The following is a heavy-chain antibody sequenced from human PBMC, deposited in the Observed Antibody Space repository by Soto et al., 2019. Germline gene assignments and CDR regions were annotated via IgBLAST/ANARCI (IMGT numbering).Heavy chain of an antibody. V-gene: IGHV4-34*01. J-gene: IGHJ4*02. CDR1: GGSFSGYY. D-gene: IGHD2-21*02. CDR3: ARATDHVVTATNWGFRYFDY. Sequence: SETLSLTCAVYGGSFSGYYWSWIRQPPGKGLEWIGEINHSGSTNYNPSLKSRVTISVDTSKNQFSLKLSSVTAADTAVYYCARATDHVVTATNWGFRYFDYWGQGTLVTVSS. CDR2: INHSGST.